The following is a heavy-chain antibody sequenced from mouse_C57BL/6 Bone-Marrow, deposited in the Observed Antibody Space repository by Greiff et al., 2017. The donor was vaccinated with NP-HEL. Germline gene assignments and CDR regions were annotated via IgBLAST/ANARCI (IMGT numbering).Heavy chain of an antibody. D-gene: IGHD4-1*01. CDR3: ARGGLGQFAY. CDR2: INPGSGGT. V-gene: IGHV1-54*01. CDR1: GYAFTNYL. Sequence: VQLQQSGAELVRPGTSVKVSCKASGYAFTNYLIEWVKQRPGQGLEWIGVINPGSGGTNYNEKFKGKATLTADKSSSTAYMQLSSLTSEDSAVYFCARGGLGQFAYWGQGTLVTVSA. J-gene: IGHJ3*01.